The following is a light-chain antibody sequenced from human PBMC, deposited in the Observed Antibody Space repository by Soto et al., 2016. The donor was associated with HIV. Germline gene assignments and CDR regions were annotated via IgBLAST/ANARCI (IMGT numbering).Light chain of an antibody. CDR3: QVWDNYDEYV. CDR1: KIGSRS. CDR2: DDS. Sequence: SYVLTQAPSVSVAPGKTATITCGGDKIGSRSVHWHQQKPGQAPVLVVYDDSVRPSGIPERFSGSNSGNTATLTISRVEAGDEADYYCQVWDNYDEYVFGSGTTVHRP. V-gene: IGLV3-21*03. J-gene: IGLJ1*01.